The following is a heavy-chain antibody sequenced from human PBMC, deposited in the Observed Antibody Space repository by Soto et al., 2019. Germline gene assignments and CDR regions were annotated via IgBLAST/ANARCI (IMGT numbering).Heavy chain of an antibody. J-gene: IGHJ4*02. V-gene: IGHV4-39*01. CDR2: IDYSGNI. CDR3: ARHIHNQGFEYYFDS. D-gene: IGHD1-1*01. Sequence: SETLSLTCNASGGSITSSGSAWGWIRQSPGKGLEWIGTIDYSGNIYYIPSLKSRITISVDTSKNQISLKLSPVTAADTAVYYCARHIHNQGFEYYFDSWGQGTLVTVSS. CDR1: GGSITSSGSA.